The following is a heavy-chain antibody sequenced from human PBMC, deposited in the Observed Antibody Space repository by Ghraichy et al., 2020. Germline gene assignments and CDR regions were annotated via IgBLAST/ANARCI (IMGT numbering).Heavy chain of an antibody. CDR1: GFTFSSYS. CDR3: ARVVDYYDSSGYPFEYYYGMDV. D-gene: IGHD3-22*01. Sequence: GESLNISCAASGFTFSSYSMNWVRQAPGKGLEWVSSISSSSSYIYYADSVKGRFTISRDNAKNSLYLQMNSLRAEDTAVYYCARVVDYYDSSGYPFEYYYGMDVWGQGTTVTVSS. V-gene: IGHV3-21*01. CDR2: ISSSSSYI. J-gene: IGHJ6*02.